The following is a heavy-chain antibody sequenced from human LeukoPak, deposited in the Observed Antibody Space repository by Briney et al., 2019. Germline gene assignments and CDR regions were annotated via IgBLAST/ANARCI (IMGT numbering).Heavy chain of an antibody. V-gene: IGHV1-2*02. CDR3: ARDGEYDSSGYYYGAFDI. J-gene: IGHJ3*02. CDR1: GYTFTGYY. D-gene: IGHD3-22*01. Sequence: ASVKVSCKASGYTFTGYYMHWVRQAPGQGLEWMGWINPNSGGTNYAQKFQGRVTMTRDTSISTAYMELSRLRSDDTAVYYCARDGEYDSSGYYYGAFDIWGQGTMVTVSS. CDR2: INPNSGGT.